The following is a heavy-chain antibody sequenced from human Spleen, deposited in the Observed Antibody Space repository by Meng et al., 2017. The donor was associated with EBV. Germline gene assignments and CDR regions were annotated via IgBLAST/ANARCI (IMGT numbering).Heavy chain of an antibody. CDR1: GNTLTSYD. V-gene: IGHV1-18*01. CDR3: ARVWKGVPVAMLGWFDP. D-gene: IGHD2-2*01. J-gene: IGHJ5*02. Sequence: QVVQCGAEVEQPGASLKASRKASGNTLTSYDIHGVRQAPGQGLEWMGWISGYNGHTNYAQKFQGRVTMTTETPTNTAYMELRSLRSDDTAVYYCARVWKGVPVAMLGWFDPWGQGTLVTVSS. CDR2: ISGYNGHT.